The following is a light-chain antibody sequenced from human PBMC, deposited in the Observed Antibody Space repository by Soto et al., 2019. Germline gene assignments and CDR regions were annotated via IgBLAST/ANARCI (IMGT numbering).Light chain of an antibody. Sequence: ALRMTQSPSSFSASTGDRVTITCRASQGISSYLAWYQQKPGKAPKLLIYAASTLQSGVPSRFSGSGSGTDFTLTISCLQYEDFATFYCQQYYSYPYTFGQGTKLEIK. CDR3: QQYYSYPYT. CDR1: QGISSY. J-gene: IGKJ2*01. CDR2: AAS. V-gene: IGKV1-8*01.